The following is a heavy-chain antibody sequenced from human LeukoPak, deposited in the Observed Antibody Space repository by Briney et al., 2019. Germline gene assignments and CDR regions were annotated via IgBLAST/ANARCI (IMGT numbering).Heavy chain of an antibody. CDR3: ARSTPWNYGSGSLFDY. J-gene: IGHJ4*02. D-gene: IGHD3-10*01. Sequence: PSETLPLTCTVSGGSISSYYWTWIRQPPGKGLEWIGYIYYSGSTNYNPSLKSRVTISVDTSKNQFSLKLSSVTAADTAVYYCARSTPWNYGSGSLFDYWGQGTLVTVSS. V-gene: IGHV4-59*01. CDR2: IYYSGST. CDR1: GGSISSYY.